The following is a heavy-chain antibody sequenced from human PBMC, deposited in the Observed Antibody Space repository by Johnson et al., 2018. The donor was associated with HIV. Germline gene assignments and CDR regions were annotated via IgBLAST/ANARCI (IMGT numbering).Heavy chain of an antibody. J-gene: IGHJ1*01. CDR2: ISSGVST. D-gene: IGHD3-10*02. V-gene: IGHV3-66*02. Sequence: VQLVESGGGLVQPGGSLRLSCAASGFTVSSNYMSWVRQAPGKGLEWVSVISSGVSTYYADSVKGRFSRSRDISKNMLYLQMHSLRGDDTGHNVRGLLGLCWAMWG. CDR3: GLLGLCWAM. CDR1: GFTVSSNY.